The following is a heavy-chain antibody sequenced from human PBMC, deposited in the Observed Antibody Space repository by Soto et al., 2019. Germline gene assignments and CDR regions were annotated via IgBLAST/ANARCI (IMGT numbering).Heavy chain of an antibody. Sequence: QVQLVQSGDEVKKPGASVKVSCKASGYIFVNYGIAWVRQAPGQGLEWMGWISPYTGNTHSASKVQGRLTMTTDTSTSTAYMDLGSLTSDDMAVYYCVMVDNVTPTPQDVWGQGTTVTVSS. CDR1: GYIFVNYG. J-gene: IGHJ6*02. V-gene: IGHV1-18*03. D-gene: IGHD5-12*01. CDR2: ISPYTGNT. CDR3: VMVDNVTPTPQDV.